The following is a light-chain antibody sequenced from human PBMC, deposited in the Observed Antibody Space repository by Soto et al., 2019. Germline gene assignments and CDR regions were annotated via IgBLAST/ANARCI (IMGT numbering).Light chain of an antibody. CDR1: SSNIGSNY. Sequence: QSVLTQPPSASGTPGQRVTISCSGSSSNIGSNYVYWYQQVPGTAPRLLIYKNSQRPSGVPDRFSGSKSGTSASLAVSGLRSEDEADYYCAAWDNSLSAGVFGGGTKLTVL. CDR3: AAWDNSLSAGV. V-gene: IGLV1-47*01. J-gene: IGLJ3*02. CDR2: KNS.